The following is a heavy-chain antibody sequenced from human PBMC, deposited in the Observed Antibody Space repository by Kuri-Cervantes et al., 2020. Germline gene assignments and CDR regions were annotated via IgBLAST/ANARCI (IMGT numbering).Heavy chain of an antibody. D-gene: IGHD6-19*01. Sequence: ASVKVSCKASGGTFSSYAISWVRQAPGQGLEWMGWINPNSGGTNYAQKFQGRVTMTRDTSISTAYMELSRLRSDDTAVYYCARGTSGWNYFDYWGQGTLVTVSS. CDR1: GGTFSSYA. J-gene: IGHJ4*02. CDR2: INPNSGGT. V-gene: IGHV1-2*02. CDR3: ARGTSGWNYFDY.